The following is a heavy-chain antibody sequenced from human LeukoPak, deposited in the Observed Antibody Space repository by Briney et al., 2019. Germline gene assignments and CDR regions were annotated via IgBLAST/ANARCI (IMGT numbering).Heavy chain of an antibody. J-gene: IGHJ5*02. D-gene: IGHD2-2*02. Sequence: GASVKVFCKVSGYTLTELSMHWVRQAPGKGLEWMGGFDPEDGETIYAQKFQGRVTMTEDTSTDTAYMELSSLRSEDTAVYYCATAQTPDIVVVPAAILGWFDPWGQGTLVTVSS. CDR1: GYTLTELS. V-gene: IGHV1-24*01. CDR3: ATAQTPDIVVVPAAILGWFDP. CDR2: FDPEDGET.